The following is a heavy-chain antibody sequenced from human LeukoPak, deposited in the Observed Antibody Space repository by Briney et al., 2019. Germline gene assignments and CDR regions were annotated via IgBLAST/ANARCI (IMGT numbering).Heavy chain of an antibody. CDR2: ISSSSSYI. Sequence: GGSLRLSCAASGFTFSSYSMNWVRQAPGKGLEWVSSISSSSSYIYYADSVKGRFTISRDNAKNSLYLQMNSLRAEDTAVYYCARAGGSYFPPSLKDDYWGQGTLVTVSS. D-gene: IGHD1-26*01. V-gene: IGHV3-21*01. CDR3: ARAGGSYFPPSLKDDY. CDR1: GFTFSSYS. J-gene: IGHJ4*02.